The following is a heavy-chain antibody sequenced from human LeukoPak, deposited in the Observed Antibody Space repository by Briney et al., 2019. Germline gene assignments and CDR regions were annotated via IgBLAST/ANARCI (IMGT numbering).Heavy chain of an antibody. J-gene: IGHJ4*02. D-gene: IGHD2-15*01. V-gene: IGHV3-64D*06. CDR1: GFTFSNYA. Sequence: GRSLRLSCAASGFTFSNYAMHWVRQAPGKGLEYVSAISSNGGSTYYADSVKGRFTISRDNSKNTLYLQMSSLRAEDTAVYYCVKDRYTENYSPGDYWGQGNLVTVSS. CDR2: ISSNGGST. CDR3: VKDRYTENYSPGDY.